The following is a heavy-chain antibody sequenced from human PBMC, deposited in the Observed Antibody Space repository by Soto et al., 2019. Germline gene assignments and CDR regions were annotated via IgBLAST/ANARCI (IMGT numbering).Heavy chain of an antibody. CDR1: GGTFTNHA. J-gene: IGHJ3*02. CDR2: IIPTFGTA. D-gene: IGHD3-16*01. V-gene: IGHV1-69*12. CDR3: AAIRGEYRPGGAIHI. Sequence: QVHLVQSGAELKKPGSSVKLSCKTSGGTFTNHAIIWVRQAPGQRLLWMGGIIPTFGTANYSLKFQVRLTITADEKACTPSMELTYLGPEDTAVYYRAAIRGEYRPGGAIHIWGQGKVV.